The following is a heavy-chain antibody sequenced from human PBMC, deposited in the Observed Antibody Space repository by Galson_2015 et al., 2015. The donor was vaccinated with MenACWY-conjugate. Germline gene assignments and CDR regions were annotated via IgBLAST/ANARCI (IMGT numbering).Heavy chain of an antibody. Sequence: SLRLSCAASGFTFNNYWMTWVRQAPGKGLEWVANINVDGSEENYMDSVRGRFTISRDNAKNSLFLQVNTLRAEDTAVYYCAKANSGGICTSGWACWFDPWGQGSLVIVSS. J-gene: IGHJ5*02. CDR2: INVDGSEE. D-gene: IGHD2-15*01. CDR3: AKANSGGICTSGWACWFDP. V-gene: IGHV3-7*01. CDR1: GFTFNNYW.